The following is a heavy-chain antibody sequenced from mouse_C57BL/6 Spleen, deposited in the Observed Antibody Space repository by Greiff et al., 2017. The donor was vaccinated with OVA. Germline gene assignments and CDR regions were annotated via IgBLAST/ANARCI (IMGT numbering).Heavy chain of an antibody. CDR3: ARGHYGSSYVDY. V-gene: IGHV1-69*01. CDR2: IDPSDSYT. D-gene: IGHD1-1*01. J-gene: IGHJ2*01. CDR1: GYTFTSYW. Sequence: QVHVKQPGAELVMPGASVKLSCKASGYTFTSYWMHWVKQRPGQGLEWIGEIDPSDSYTNYNQKFKGKSTLTVDKSSSTAYMQLSSLTSEDSAVYYWARGHYGSSYVDYWGQGTTLTVSS.